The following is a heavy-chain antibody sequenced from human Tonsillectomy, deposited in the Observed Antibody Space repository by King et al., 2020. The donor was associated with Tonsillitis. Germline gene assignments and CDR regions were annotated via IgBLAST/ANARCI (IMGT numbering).Heavy chain of an antibody. CDR1: GCTFSSYS. J-gene: IGHJ2*01. V-gene: IGHV3-48*01. Sequence: VQLVESGGDLVQPGGALRLSCAASGCTFSSYSMNWVRQAPGKGLEWVSYISSSSNTIYYADSVKGRFTISRDNAKNSLYLEMNSLRAEDTAVYYCARVKYFDLWGRGTLVTVSS. CDR3: ARVKYFDL. CDR2: ISSSSNTI.